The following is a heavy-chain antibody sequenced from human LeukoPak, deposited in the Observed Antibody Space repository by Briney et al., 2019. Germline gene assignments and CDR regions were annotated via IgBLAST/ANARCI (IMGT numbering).Heavy chain of an antibody. J-gene: IGHJ4*02. CDR1: GYTFTGYY. V-gene: IGHV1-2*02. CDR3: AREAEDSSGYYPFGY. D-gene: IGHD3-22*01. CDR2: INPNSGGT. Sequence: ASVKVSCKASGYTFTGYYIHWVRQAPGQGLEWMGWINPNSGGTNYAQKFQGRVTMTRDTSISTAYMELSRLRSDDTAVYYCAREAEDSSGYYPFGYWGQGTLVTVSS.